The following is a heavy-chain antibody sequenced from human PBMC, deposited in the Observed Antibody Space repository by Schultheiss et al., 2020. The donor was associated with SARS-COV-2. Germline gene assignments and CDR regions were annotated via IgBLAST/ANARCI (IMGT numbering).Heavy chain of an antibody. Sequence: GGSLRLSCAASGFTFSSYAMSWVRQAPGKGLEWVSAISGSGGSTYYADSVKGRFTISRDNAKNSLYLQMNSLRAEDTAVYYCASPYGSGSYYRPLQHWGQGTLVTVSS. J-gene: IGHJ1*01. V-gene: IGHV3-23*01. CDR3: ASPYGSGSYYRPLQH. CDR1: GFTFSSYA. D-gene: IGHD3-10*01. CDR2: ISGSGGST.